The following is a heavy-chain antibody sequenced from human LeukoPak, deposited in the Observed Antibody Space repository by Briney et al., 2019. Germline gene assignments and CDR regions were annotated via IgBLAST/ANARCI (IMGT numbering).Heavy chain of an antibody. CDR2: ISDSGGST. D-gene: IGHD3-22*01. CDR1: GFTFSSYA. Sequence: PGGSLRLSCAAAGFTFSSYAMIWVRQAPGKGLEWVSTISDSGGSTYYADSVKGRFTISRDNSKNMLYLQMNSLRAEDTAVYYCAKDVSQYDSSGYYFDYWGQGTLVTVSS. V-gene: IGHV3-23*01. CDR3: AKDVSQYDSSGYYFDY. J-gene: IGHJ4*02.